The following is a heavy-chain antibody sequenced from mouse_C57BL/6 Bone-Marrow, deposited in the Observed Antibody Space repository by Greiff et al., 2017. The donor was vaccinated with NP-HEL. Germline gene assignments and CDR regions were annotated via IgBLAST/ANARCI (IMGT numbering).Heavy chain of an antibody. CDR1: GYTFTSYG. CDR2: IYPRSGNT. CDR3: ASPYHYYAMDY. V-gene: IGHV1-81*01. Sequence: QVQLQQSGAELARPGASVKLSCKASGYTFTSYGISWVKQRTGPGLEWIGEIYPRSGNTYYNEKFKGKATLTADKSSSTAYMELRSLTSEDSAVYFCASPYHYYAMDYWGQGTSVTVSS. J-gene: IGHJ4*01.